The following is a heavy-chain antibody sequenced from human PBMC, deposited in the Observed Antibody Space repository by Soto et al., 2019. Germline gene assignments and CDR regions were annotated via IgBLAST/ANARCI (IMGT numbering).Heavy chain of an antibody. CDR2: ISYDGSNK. CDR1: GFTFSSYG. V-gene: IGHV3-30*18. CDR3: AKDVGYERRYSSSYGFDAFDI. J-gene: IGHJ3*02. D-gene: IGHD6-13*01. Sequence: GGSLRLSCAASGFTFSSYGMHWVRQAPGKGLEWVAVISYDGSNKYYADSVKGPFTISRDNSKNTLYLQMNSLRAEDTAVYYCAKDVGYERRYSSSYGFDAFDIWGQGTMVTVSS.